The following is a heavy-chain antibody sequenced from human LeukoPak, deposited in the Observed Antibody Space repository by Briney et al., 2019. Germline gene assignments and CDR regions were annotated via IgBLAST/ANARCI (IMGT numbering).Heavy chain of an antibody. J-gene: IGHJ6*03. CDR2: IIPIFGTA. CDR3: ARGVIINYYYYYMDV. V-gene: IGHV1-69*06. D-gene: IGHD3-10*01. CDR1: GGTFSSYA. Sequence: GASVKVSCKASGGTFSSYAISWVRQAPGQGLEWMGGIIPIFGTANYAQKFQGRVTITADKSTSTAYMELSSLRSEDTAVYYCARGVIINYYYYYMDVWGKGTTVTVSS.